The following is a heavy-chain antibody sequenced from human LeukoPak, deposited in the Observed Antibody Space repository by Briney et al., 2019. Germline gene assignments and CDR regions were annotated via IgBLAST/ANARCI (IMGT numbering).Heavy chain of an antibody. D-gene: IGHD2-8*01. CDR1: GGSISSYS. V-gene: IGHV4-59*12. CDR3: ARGFSLTNGDWFDP. J-gene: IGHJ5*02. CDR2: VFYSGST. Sequence: SETLSLTCTVSGGSISSYSWSWIRQPPGKGLEWIGYVFYSGSTNYNPSLKSRVTISVDTSKNQFSLKLSSVTAADTAVYYCARGFSLTNGDWFDPWGQGTLVTVSS.